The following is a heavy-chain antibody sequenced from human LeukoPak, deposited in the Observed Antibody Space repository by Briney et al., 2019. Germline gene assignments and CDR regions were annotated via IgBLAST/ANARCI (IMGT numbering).Heavy chain of an antibody. CDR3: ARANGQLWTTPDY. J-gene: IGHJ4*02. D-gene: IGHD5-18*01. CDR2: ISHDGSKK. V-gene: IGHV3-30*03. CDR1: GFTLSSYV. Sequence: GGSLRLSCAASGFTLSSYVMHWVRQPQGEGLEWVAVISHDGSKKYSAESVKGRFTISRDNSKNTLYLQMNSLRAEDTAVYYCARANGQLWTTPDYWGQGTLVTISS.